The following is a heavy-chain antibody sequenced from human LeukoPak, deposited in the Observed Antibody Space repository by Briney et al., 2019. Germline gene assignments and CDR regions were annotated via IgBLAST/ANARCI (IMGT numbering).Heavy chain of an antibody. Sequence: GGSLRLSCAASGFTFNSYSMNWVRQAPGKGLEWVSYISSSSGTIYYADSVKGRFTISRDNAKNSLYLQMSSLRAEDTAVYYCAELGITMIGGVWGKGTTVTISS. V-gene: IGHV3-48*04. D-gene: IGHD3-10*02. CDR1: GFTFNSYS. CDR3: AELGITMIGGV. CDR2: ISSSSGTI. J-gene: IGHJ6*04.